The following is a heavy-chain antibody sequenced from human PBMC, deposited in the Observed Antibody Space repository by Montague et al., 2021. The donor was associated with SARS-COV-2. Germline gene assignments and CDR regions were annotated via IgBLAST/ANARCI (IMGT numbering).Heavy chain of an antibody. V-gene: IGHV4-39*07. J-gene: IGHJ4*02. D-gene: IGHD5-12*01. CDR1: GGSISSSSYY. CDR3: ARDRWLWLSVEGSFDS. CDR2: IYYSGXT. Sequence: SETLSLTCTVSGGSISSSSYYRGWIRQPPGKGLEWIGSIYYSGXTXYXXXXKXRVTISVDTSKNQFSLKLSSVTAADTAVYYCARDRWLWLSVEGSFDSWGQGTLVTVSS.